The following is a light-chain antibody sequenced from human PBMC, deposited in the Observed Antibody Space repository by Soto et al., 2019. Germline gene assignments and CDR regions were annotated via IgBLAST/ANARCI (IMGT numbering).Light chain of an antibody. V-gene: IGLV4-60*02. CDR1: SGHSSYI. CDR3: ETWDSNTKV. J-gene: IGLJ2*01. CDR2: LEGSGSY. Sequence: QSVLTQSSSASASLGSSVKLTCTLSSGHSSYIIACHQQQPGKAPRYLMKLEGSGSYNKRSGVPDRFSGSRSGADRFLTISNLQFEDEADYYCETWDSNTKVFGGGTKLTVL.